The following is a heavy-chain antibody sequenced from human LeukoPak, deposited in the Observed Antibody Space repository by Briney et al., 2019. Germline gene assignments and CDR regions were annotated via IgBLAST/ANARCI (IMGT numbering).Heavy chain of an antibody. D-gene: IGHD3-16*02. CDR1: GFTFSSYR. Sequence: GGSLRLSCAASGFTFSSYRMNWVRQAPGKGLEWVSYISSSSSTIYYADSVKGRFTISRDNAKNSLYLQMNSLRAEDTAVYYCARDRYDYVWGSYPIMDVWGKGTTVTVSS. CDR3: ARDRYDYVWGSYPIMDV. J-gene: IGHJ6*03. V-gene: IGHV3-48*01. CDR2: ISSSSSTI.